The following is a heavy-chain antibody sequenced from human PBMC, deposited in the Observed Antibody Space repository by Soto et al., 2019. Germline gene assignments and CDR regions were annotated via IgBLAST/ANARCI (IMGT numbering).Heavy chain of an antibody. CDR3: ARRWGEGRVDY. V-gene: IGHV4-4*02. Sequence: QVQLQESGPGLVKPSGTQSLTCAVSGGSISSSNWWSWVRQPPGKGLEWIGEIYHSGNTNYNPSLKSRVTMAVDKSRNQFSLKLSSVTAADTAVYYCARRWGEGRVDYWGQGTLVTVSP. D-gene: IGHD3-10*01. J-gene: IGHJ4*02. CDR2: IYHSGNT. CDR1: GGSISSSNW.